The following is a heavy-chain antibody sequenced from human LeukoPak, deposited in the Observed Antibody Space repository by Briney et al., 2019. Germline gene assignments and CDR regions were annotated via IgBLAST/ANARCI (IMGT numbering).Heavy chain of an antibody. CDR1: GFTFSSYS. Sequence: PGGSLRLSCAASGFTFSSYSMNWVRQAPGKGLEWVSSISSSSGYIYYADSVKGRFTISRDNAKNSLYLQMNSLRAEDTAVYYCARDDRGYWGQGTLVTVSS. V-gene: IGHV3-21*01. D-gene: IGHD3-22*01. CDR2: ISSSSGYI. J-gene: IGHJ4*02. CDR3: ARDDRGY.